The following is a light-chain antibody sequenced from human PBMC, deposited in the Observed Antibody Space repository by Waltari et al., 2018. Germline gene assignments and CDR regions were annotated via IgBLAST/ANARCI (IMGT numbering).Light chain of an antibody. Sequence: QSALTQPASVSGSPGQSITISCTGTTSGVGGYNPVSWYQQHPGKAPKVMIYGVSNRPSGVSNCFSGSKSGNTASLTISGLQAEDEAEYYCSSHTSNSIVVFGGGTKLTVL. CDR1: TSGVGGYNP. V-gene: IGLV2-14*03. J-gene: IGLJ2*01. CDR3: SSHTSNSIVV. CDR2: GVS.